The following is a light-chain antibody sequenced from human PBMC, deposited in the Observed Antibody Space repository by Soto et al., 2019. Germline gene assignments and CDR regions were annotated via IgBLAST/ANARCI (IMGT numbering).Light chain of an antibody. J-gene: IGKJ5*01. V-gene: IGKV1-33*01. CDR3: QQYEDFPLT. CDR2: DAS. Sequence: DIEMTQSPSSLSASVGDRVTITCQASQDISNYLNWYQQKTGRAPKLLIYDASSLESGVSSRFSGSGSGTHFTFTISSLQTDDIATYYCQQYEDFPLTCGQGTRLDSK. CDR1: QDISNY.